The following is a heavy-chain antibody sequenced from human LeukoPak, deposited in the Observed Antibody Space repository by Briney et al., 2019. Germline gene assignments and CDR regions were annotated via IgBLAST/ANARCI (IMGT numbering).Heavy chain of an antibody. J-gene: IGHJ4*02. Sequence: ASVKASCKASGYTLTGYYMHWVRQAPGQGLEWMGWINPNSGGTNYAQKFQGRVTMTRDTSISTAYMELSRLRSDDTAVYYCARVQWELLHYFDYWGQGTLVTVSS. CDR2: INPNSGGT. V-gene: IGHV1-2*02. CDR1: GYTLTGYY. D-gene: IGHD1-26*01. CDR3: ARVQWELLHYFDY.